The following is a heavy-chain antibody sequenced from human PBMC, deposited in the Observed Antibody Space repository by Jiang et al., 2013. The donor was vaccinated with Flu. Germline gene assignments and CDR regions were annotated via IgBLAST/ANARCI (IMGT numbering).Heavy chain of an antibody. CDR2: IKQDGSEK. Sequence: QLVESGGGLVQPGGSLRLSCAASGFTFSSYLMSWVRHAPGKGLEWVANIKQDGSEKYYVDSVKGRFTISRDNAKNSLYLQMNSLRAEDTAVYYCARGLDFGGYVGSGNSFDPWGQGTLVTVSS. J-gene: IGHJ5*02. CDR3: ARGLDFGGYVGSGNSFDP. V-gene: IGHV3-7*01. CDR1: GFTFSSYL. D-gene: IGHD4-17*01.